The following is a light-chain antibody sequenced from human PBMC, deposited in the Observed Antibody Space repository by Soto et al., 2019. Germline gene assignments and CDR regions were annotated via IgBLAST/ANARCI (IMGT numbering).Light chain of an antibody. CDR1: SGYSDYK. V-gene: IGLV9-49*01. CDR2: VGTGGIVG. Sequence: QSVLTQPPSASASLGASVTLTCTLNSGYSDYKVDWYQQRPGKGPRFVMRVGTGGIVGSKGEGIPDRFSVLGSGLNRYLTIRNIQEEDESDYYCGADHGNGISFVYVFGTGTKLTVL. CDR3: GADHGNGISFVYV. J-gene: IGLJ1*01.